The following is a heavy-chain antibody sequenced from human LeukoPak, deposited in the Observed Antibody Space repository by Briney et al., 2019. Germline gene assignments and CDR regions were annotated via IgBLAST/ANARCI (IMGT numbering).Heavy chain of an antibody. D-gene: IGHD2-8*01. Sequence: GGSLRLSCAASGFTFSSYEMNWVRQAPGKGLEWVSYISSSGSTIYYADSVKGRFTISRDNAKNSLYLQMNSLRVEDTGVYYCARDNDGKDVWGKGTMVTVSS. CDR3: ARDNDGKDV. CDR1: GFTFSSYE. V-gene: IGHV3-48*03. CDR2: ISSSGSTI. J-gene: IGHJ6*04.